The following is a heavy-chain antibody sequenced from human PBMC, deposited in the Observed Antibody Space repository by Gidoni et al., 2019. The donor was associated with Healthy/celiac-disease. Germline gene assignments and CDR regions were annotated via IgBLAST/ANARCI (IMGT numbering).Heavy chain of an antibody. CDR1: GGSISRSTW. CDR2: IYHSGST. V-gene: IGHV4-4*02. CDR3: ASYAIIAAALRAFDI. D-gene: IGHD6-13*01. Sequence: QVQLQESGPGLVKPSGTLSLTCAVSGGSISRSTWWSWVRQPPGKGLEWIGEIYHSGSTNYNPSLKSRDTISVDKSKNQFSLKLSSVTAADTAVYYCASYAIIAAALRAFDIWGQGTMVTVSS. J-gene: IGHJ3*02.